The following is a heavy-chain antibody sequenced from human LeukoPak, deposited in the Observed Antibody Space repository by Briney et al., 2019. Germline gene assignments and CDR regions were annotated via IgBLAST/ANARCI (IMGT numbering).Heavy chain of an antibody. D-gene: IGHD3-22*01. Sequence: GGSLRLSCAASGFTFSSYAMSWVRQAPGKGLEWVSAISGSGGSTYYADSVKGRFTISRDNSKNTLYLQMNSLRAEATAVYYCAKGPTYYYDSSGPTFDYWGQGTLVTVSS. CDR1: GFTFSSYA. J-gene: IGHJ4*02. CDR2: ISGSGGST. CDR3: AKGPTYYYDSSGPTFDY. V-gene: IGHV3-23*01.